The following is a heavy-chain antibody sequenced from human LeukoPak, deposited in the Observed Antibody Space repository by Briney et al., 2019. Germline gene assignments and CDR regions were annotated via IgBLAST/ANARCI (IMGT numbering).Heavy chain of an antibody. CDR1: GGTFSSYA. D-gene: IGHD5-24*01. V-gene: IGHV1-69*04. J-gene: IGHJ4*02. CDR3: ASSRDGDKYYFDY. Sequence: GASVKVSCKASGGTFSSYAISWVRQAPGQGLEWMGRIIPILGIANYAQKFQGRVAITADKSTSTAYMELSSLRSEDTAVYYCASSRDGDKYYFDYWGQRTLVTVSS. CDR2: IIPILGIA.